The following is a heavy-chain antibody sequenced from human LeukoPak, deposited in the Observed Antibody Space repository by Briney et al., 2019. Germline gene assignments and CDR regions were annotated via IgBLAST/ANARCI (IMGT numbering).Heavy chain of an antibody. CDR3: ANPPFGERYYFDY. J-gene: IGHJ4*02. D-gene: IGHD3-10*01. CDR2: ISSSSSTI. CDR1: GFTFSSYS. V-gene: IGHV3-48*01. Sequence: GGSLRLSCAASGFTFSSYSMNWVRQAPGKGLEWVSYISSSSSTIYYADSVKGRFTISRDNAKNSLYLQMNSLRAEDTAVYYCANPPFGERYYFDYWGQGTLVTVSS.